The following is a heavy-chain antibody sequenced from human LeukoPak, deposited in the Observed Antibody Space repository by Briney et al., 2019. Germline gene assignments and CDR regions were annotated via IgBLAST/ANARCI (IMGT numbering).Heavy chain of an antibody. CDR3: ARDKFLYNWNPSPFDY. J-gene: IGHJ4*02. CDR1: GFTFSSYS. CDR2: ISSSSSTI. D-gene: IGHD1-20*01. V-gene: IGHV3-48*01. Sequence: AGGSLRLSCAASGFTFSSYSMNWVRQAPGKGLEWVSYISSSSSTIYYADSVKGRFTISRDNAKNSLYLQMNSLRAEDTAVYYCARDKFLYNWNPSPFDYWGQGTLVTVSS.